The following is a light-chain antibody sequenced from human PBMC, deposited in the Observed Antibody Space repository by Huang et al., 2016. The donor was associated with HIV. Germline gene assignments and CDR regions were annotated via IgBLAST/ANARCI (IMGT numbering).Light chain of an antibody. CDR2: DAS. J-gene: IGKJ4*01. CDR3: QQYGSSPLT. CDR1: QRLSSSY. V-gene: IGKV3D-20*01. Sequence: EIVLTQSPATLSLSPGERATLSCGASQRLSSSYLAWYKQKPGLAPRLLIYDASNRATGIPDRFSGSGSGTDVTLTISRLEPEDFAVYYCQQYGSSPLTFGGGTKVEIK.